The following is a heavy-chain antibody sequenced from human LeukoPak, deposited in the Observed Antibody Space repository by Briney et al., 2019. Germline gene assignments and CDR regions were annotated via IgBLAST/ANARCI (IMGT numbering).Heavy chain of an antibody. Sequence: GGSLRLSCAASGFTFSSYAMSWFRQAPGKGPEWVSVIRNSGEETFYADFAKGRFTISRDNARNALYLQMNSLRAEDTALYYCAKGSGVSCYTGIDSWGQGILVTVSS. CDR3: AKGSGVSCYTGIDS. CDR2: IRNSGEET. CDR1: GFTFSSYA. D-gene: IGHD2-15*01. J-gene: IGHJ4*02. V-gene: IGHV3-23*01.